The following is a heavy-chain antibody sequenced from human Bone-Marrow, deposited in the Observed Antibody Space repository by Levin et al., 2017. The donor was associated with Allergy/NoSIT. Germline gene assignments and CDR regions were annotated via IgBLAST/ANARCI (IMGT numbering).Heavy chain of an antibody. CDR1: GGSFSGYY. V-gene: IGHV4-34*01. CDR2: INHSGST. D-gene: IGHD6-25*01. CDR3: ARVLAAHPFDY. J-gene: IGHJ4*02. Sequence: SETLSLTCAVYGGSFSGYYWSWIRQPPGKGLEWIGEINHSGSTSFNPSLKSRVTVSVDTSKNQFSLRLSSVTAADTAVYYCARVLAAHPFDYWGQGTLVTVSS.